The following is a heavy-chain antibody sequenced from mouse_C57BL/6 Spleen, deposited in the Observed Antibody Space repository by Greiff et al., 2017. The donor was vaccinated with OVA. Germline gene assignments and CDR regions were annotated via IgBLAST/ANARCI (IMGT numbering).Heavy chain of an antibody. D-gene: IGHD1-1*01. Sequence: EVQLQQSGAELVRPGASVKLSCTASGFNIKDDYMHWVKQRPEQGLEWIGWIDPENGDTEYASKFQGKATITADTSSNTAYLQLSSLTSEDTAVYYCTTGGLRSLDDWGQGTSVTVSS. J-gene: IGHJ4*01. CDR3: TTGGLRSLDD. V-gene: IGHV14-4*01. CDR1: GFNIKDDY. CDR2: IDPENGDT.